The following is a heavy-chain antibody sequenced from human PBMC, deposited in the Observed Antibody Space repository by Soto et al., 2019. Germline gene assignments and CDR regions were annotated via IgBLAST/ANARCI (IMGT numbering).Heavy chain of an antibody. CDR2: IYYSRST. CDR3: VRLFGLRSPILYYYYGMDV. D-gene: IGHD5-12*01. Sequence: TETMSLTCIVFGASITRSIYSLGWIRQIPGKVLVWTVYIYYSRSTYYNPSLKSRVTISVDPPQNVISLKLVAVTAADTAMYNCVRLFGLRSPILYYYYGMDVWGQGTTVTVSS. V-gene: IGHV4-39*01. J-gene: IGHJ6*02. CDR1: GASITRSIYS.